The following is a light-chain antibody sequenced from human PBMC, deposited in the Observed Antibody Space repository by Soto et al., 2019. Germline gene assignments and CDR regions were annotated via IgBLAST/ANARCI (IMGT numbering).Light chain of an antibody. J-gene: IGKJ1*01. CDR3: QQYGGSPRT. CDR1: QSVSRY. Sequence: EIVLTQSPGTLSLSPGERATLSCRASQSVSRYLAWYQQKPGQAPRLLIYDASNRATGIPVRFSGSGSGTDFTLTISRLEPEDFAVYYCQQYGGSPRTFGQGTKVDNK. V-gene: IGKV3-20*01. CDR2: DAS.